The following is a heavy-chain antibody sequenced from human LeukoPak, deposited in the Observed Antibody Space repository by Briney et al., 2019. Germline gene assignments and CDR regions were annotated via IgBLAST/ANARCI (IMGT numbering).Heavy chain of an antibody. D-gene: IGHD4-17*01. CDR2: INHSGST. V-gene: IGHV4-34*01. J-gene: IGHJ4*02. CDR1: GGSFSGYY. Sequence: SETLSLTCADYGGSFSGYYWSWIRQPPGKGLEWIGEINHSGSTNYNPSLKSRVTISVDTSKNQFSLKLSSVTAADTAVYYCARGGHDYGDYHLDYWGQGTLVTVSS. CDR3: ARGGHDYGDYHLDY.